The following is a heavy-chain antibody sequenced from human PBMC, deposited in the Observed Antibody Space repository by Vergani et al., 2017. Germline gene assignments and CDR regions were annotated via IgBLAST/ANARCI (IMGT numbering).Heavy chain of an antibody. CDR1: GDSISSSNW. CDR3: ARFLTGTSIYYHYGIDV. V-gene: IGHV4-4*02. D-gene: IGHD1-20*01. J-gene: IGHJ6*02. Sequence: QVQLQESGPGLVKPSGTLSLTCAVSGDSISSSNWWSWVRQPPGKGLEWIGEIYHSGSTNYNPSLKSRFTISVDKSKNQFYLKLSSVTAADTAVYYCARFLTGTSIYYHYGIDVWGQGTTVTVSS. CDR2: IYHSGST.